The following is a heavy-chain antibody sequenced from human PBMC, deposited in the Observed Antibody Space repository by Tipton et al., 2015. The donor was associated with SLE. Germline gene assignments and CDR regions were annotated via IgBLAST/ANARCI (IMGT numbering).Heavy chain of an antibody. Sequence: QSGAEVKKPGSSVKVSCKASGGTFSSYAISWVRQAPGQGLEWMGGIIPIFGTANYAQKFQGRVTITAAESTSTASMELSSLRSEDTAVYYCARVRGHYYDSSGQGAFDIWGQGTMVTVSS. CDR1: GGTFSSYA. D-gene: IGHD3-22*01. J-gene: IGHJ3*02. CDR2: IIPIFGTA. CDR3: ARVRGHYYDSSGQGAFDI. V-gene: IGHV1-69*01.